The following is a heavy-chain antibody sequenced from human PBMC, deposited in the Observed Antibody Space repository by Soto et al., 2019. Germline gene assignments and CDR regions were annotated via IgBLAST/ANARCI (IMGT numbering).Heavy chain of an antibody. CDR2: IYYSGST. D-gene: IGHD3-9*01. J-gene: IGHJ4*02. CDR1: GGSISSSSYY. CDR3: AKHGADYDILTGSAPFDY. V-gene: IGHV4-39*01. Sequence: SETLSLTCTVSGGSISSSSYYWGWIRQPPGKGLEWIGSIYYSGSTYYNPSLKSRVTISVDTSKNQFSLKLSSVTAADTAVYYCAKHGADYDILTGSAPFDYWGQGTLVTVSS.